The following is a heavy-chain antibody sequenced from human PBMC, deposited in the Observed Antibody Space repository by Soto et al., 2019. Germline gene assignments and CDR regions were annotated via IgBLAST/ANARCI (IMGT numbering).Heavy chain of an antibody. CDR2: IIPIFGTA. J-gene: IGHJ4*02. CDR1: GGTFSSYA. CDR3: ARGDCGGDCHAFDY. D-gene: IGHD2-21*02. V-gene: IGHV1-69*13. Sequence: SVKVSCKSYGGTFSSYAISWVRQTPGQGLEWMGGIIPIFGTANYAQKFQGRVTITADESTSKAYMELSSLRSEDTAVYYCARGDCGGDCHAFDYWGQGTLVTISS.